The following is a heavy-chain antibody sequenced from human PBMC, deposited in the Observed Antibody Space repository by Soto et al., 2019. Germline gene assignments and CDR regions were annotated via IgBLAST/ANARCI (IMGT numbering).Heavy chain of an antibody. CDR3: ARSSSSWYNYYHGMDV. D-gene: IGHD6-13*01. V-gene: IGHV1-3*01. CDR2: INAGNGNT. Sequence: GASVKVSCKASGYTFTSYAMHWVRQATGQRLEWMGWINAGNGNTKYSQKFQGRVTITRDTSASTAYMELSSLRSEDTAVYYCARSSSSWYNYYHGMDVWGQGTTVTVSS. CDR1: GYTFTSYA. J-gene: IGHJ6*02.